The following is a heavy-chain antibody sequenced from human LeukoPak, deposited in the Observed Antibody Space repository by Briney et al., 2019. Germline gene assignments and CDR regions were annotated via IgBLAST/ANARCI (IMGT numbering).Heavy chain of an antibody. CDR1: GGSISSYY. CDR2: IYYSGST. Sequence: PSETPSLTCIVSGGSISSYYWSWIRQPPGKGLEWIGNIYYSGSTNFNPSLKSRVTISVDRSKNQFSLKLSSVTAADTAVYYCARENPFDYGGNSFDYWGQETLVTVSS. J-gene: IGHJ4*02. V-gene: IGHV4-59*01. CDR3: ARENPFDYGGNSFDY. D-gene: IGHD4-23*01.